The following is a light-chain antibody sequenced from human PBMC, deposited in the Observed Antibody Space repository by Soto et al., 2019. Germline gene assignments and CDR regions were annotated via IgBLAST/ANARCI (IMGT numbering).Light chain of an antibody. CDR3: QQRSTWPT. J-gene: IGKJ5*01. CDR2: DAS. CDR1: ESVDFH. Sequence: VLTQSPATLSLSPGKRATLSCRASESVDFHLAWYQQKPGQAPRLLIYDASVRATGTPARFSGSGSGTAFTLTISSLEPEEFALYYCQQRSTWPTFGQGTRLEIK. V-gene: IGKV3-11*01.